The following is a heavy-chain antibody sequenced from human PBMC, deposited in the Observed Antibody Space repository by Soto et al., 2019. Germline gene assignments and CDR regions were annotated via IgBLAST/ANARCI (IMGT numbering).Heavy chain of an antibody. J-gene: IGHJ4*02. CDR2: IWYDGSNK. D-gene: IGHD2-15*01. CDR3: AREGVGYCSGGSCPDY. Sequence: QVQLVESGGGVVQPGRSLRLSCAASGFTFSSYGMHWVRQAPGKGLEWVAVIWYDGSNKYYADSVKGRFTISRDNSKNTLYLQMNSLRAEDTAVYYCAREGVGYCSGGSCPDYWGQGTLVTVSS. V-gene: IGHV3-33*01. CDR1: GFTFSSYG.